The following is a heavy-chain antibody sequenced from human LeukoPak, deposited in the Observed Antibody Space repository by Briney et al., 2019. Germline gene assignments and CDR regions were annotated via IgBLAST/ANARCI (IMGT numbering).Heavy chain of an antibody. CDR3: AGAGSSGYLDAFDI. D-gene: IGHD3-22*01. CDR2: ILYSGST. J-gene: IGHJ3*02. V-gene: IGHV4-31*03. CDR1: GGSISSSDYY. Sequence: PSETLSLTCTVSGGSISSSDYYWTWIRQHPGKGLEWIGYILYSGSTYYNPSLKSRVTISVDTSKNQFSLKMSSVTAADTAVYYCAGAGSSGYLDAFDIWGQGTRVTVSS.